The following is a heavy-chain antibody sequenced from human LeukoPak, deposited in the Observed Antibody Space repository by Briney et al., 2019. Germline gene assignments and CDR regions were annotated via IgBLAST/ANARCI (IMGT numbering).Heavy chain of an antibody. Sequence: GGSLRLSCAASGFTFSSYAMTWVRQAPGKGLEWVSTVSGSAGRADYADSVKGRFTISRDNLKNTLYLQMNSLRAEDTAVYYCAKNRGHCVNGVCHNYYYMDVWGKGTTVTVSS. CDR1: GFTFSSYA. CDR2: VSGSAGRA. V-gene: IGHV3-23*01. D-gene: IGHD2-8*01. J-gene: IGHJ6*03. CDR3: AKNRGHCVNGVCHNYYYMDV.